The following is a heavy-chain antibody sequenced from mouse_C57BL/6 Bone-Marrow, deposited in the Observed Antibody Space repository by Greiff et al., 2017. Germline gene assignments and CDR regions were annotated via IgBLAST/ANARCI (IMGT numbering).Heavy chain of an antibody. D-gene: IGHD1-1*01. CDR3: AREAIAVVAYYFDY. CDR1: GYAFSSSW. V-gene: IGHV1-82*01. Sequence: QVQLQQSGPELVKPGASVKISCKASGYAFSSSWMNWVKQRPGKGLEWIGRIYPGDGDTNYNGKFKGKATLTADKSSSTAYMQLSSLTSEDSAVYFCAREAIAVVAYYFDYWGQGTTLTVSS. J-gene: IGHJ2*01. CDR2: IYPGDGDT.